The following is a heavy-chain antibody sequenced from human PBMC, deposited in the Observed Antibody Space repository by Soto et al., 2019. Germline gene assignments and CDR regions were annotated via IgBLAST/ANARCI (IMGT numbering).Heavy chain of an antibody. Sequence: QVQLVESGGGVVQPGRSLRLSCAASGFTFSTYGMHWVRQAPGKGLEWLAAISYDGSDKYYADSVKGRFTISRDNSKKTLYLQMTSKRPQVTAVSSCAKVGHGSGKEIDYWGQGNQVTVSS. CDR2: ISYDGSDK. V-gene: IGHV3-30*18. CDR1: GFTFSTYG. J-gene: IGHJ4*02. D-gene: IGHD3-10*01. CDR3: AKVGHGSGKEIDY.